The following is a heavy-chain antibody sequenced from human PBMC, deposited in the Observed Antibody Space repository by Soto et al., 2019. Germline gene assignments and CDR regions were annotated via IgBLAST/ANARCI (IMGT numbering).Heavy chain of an antibody. J-gene: IGHJ3*01. CDR3: TTGRDYNESSADHDAFDV. CDR2: IKSKADGGTT. D-gene: IGHD3-22*01. Sequence: EVQLVESGGGLVKPGGSLRLSCVASRFTFSNAYMSWVRQAPGQGLEWVGRIKSKADGGTTDYAAPVKGRFTISRDDSKNTLYLQMNSLKSDATDADYCTTGRDYNESSADHDAFDVWGQGTMVTVSS. CDR1: RFTFSNAY. V-gene: IGHV3-15*01.